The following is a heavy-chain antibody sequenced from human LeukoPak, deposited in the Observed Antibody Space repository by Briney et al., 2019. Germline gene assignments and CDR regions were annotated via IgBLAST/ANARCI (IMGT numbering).Heavy chain of an antibody. V-gene: IGHV4-34*01. J-gene: IGHJ4*02. CDR2: IGHSGIT. Sequence: SETLSLTCGVSSGSLSGYPWGWIRQPPGKGLEWVGEIGHSGITNYNASLKSRVTISLKKSESQFSLTLSSVTAADTAVYYCTRQSGTVTPIDYWSQGTLVTVSS. CDR1: SGSLSGYP. D-gene: IGHD4-17*01. CDR3: TRQSGTVTPIDY.